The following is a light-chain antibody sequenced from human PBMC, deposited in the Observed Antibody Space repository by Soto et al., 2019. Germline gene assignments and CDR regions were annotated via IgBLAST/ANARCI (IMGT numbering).Light chain of an antibody. J-gene: IGKJ5*01. CDR3: QQYGSSPRT. CDR2: GAS. V-gene: IGKV3-20*01. CDR1: QSVGGNS. Sequence: SLFRLLFPPRARASLSCGASQSVGGNSLAWYQQKPGQAPRLLIYGASSRATGIPDRFSGSGSGTDFTLTISRLEPEDFAVYYCQQYGSSPRTFGQGTRLEIK.